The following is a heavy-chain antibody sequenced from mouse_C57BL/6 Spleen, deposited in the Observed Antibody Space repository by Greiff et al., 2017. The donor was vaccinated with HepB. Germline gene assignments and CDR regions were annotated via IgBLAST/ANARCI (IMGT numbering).Heavy chain of an antibody. CDR2: ISGGGGNT. D-gene: IGHD2-4*01. CDR1: GFTFSSYT. J-gene: IGHJ3*01. V-gene: IGHV5-9*01. CDR3: ARQEFRDYDEGWFAY. Sequence: EVQLVESGGGLVKPGGSLKLSCAASGFTFSSYTMSWVRQTPEKRLEWVATISGGGGNTYYPDSVKGRFTISRDNAKNTLYLQMSSLRSEDTALYYCARQEFRDYDEGWFAYWGQGTLVTVSA.